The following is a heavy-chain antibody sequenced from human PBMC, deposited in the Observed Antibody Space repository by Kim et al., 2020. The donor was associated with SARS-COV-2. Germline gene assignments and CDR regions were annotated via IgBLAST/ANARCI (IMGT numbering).Heavy chain of an antibody. J-gene: IGHJ4*02. V-gene: IGHV3-15*01. CDR3: TTGFSIVVVPAATLIKEGDPQKFHDY. CDR1: GFTFSNAW. Sequence: GGSLRLSCAASGFTFSNAWMSWVRQAPGKGLEWVGRIKSKTDGGTTDYAAPVKGRFTISRDDSKNTLYLQMNSLKTEDTAVYYCTTGFSIVVVPAATLIKEGDPQKFHDYWGQGTLVTVSS. D-gene: IGHD2-2*01. CDR2: IKSKTDGGTT.